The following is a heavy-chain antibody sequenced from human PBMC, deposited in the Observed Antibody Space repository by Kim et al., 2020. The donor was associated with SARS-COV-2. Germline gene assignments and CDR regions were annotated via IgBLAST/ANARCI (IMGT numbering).Heavy chain of an antibody. Sequence: GSSTTYADSVKGRFTISRDNAKNTLYLQMNSLRAEDTAVYYCATLGQSSGWGQGTLVTVSS. CDR3: ATLGQSSG. V-gene: IGHV3-74*01. CDR2: GSST. J-gene: IGHJ4*02. D-gene: IGHD6-19*01.